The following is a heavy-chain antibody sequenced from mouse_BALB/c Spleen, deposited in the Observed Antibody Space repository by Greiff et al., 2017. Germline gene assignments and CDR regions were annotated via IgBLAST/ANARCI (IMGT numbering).Heavy chain of an antibody. Sequence: EVNVVESGPSLVKPSQTLSLTCSVTGDSITSGYWNWIRKFPGNKLEYMGYISYSGSTYYNPSLKSRISITRDTSKNQYYLQLNSVTTEDTATYYCARGDSGSSSFDYWGQGTTLTVSS. J-gene: IGHJ2*01. CDR1: GDSITSGY. V-gene: IGHV3-8*02. CDR2: ISYSGST. D-gene: IGHD1-1*01. CDR3: ARGDSGSSSFDY.